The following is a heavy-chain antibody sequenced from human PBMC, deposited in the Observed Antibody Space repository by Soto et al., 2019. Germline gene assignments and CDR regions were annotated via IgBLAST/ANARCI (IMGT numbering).Heavy chain of an antibody. CDR1: VFTFISYS. J-gene: IGHJ5*02. CDR3: ARQVRAAYNWFDP. Sequence: GWSLRLSCASSVFTFISYSMKWVRQAPGKGLEWVSSISSSSSYIYYADSVKGRFTISRDNAKNSLYLQMNSLRAEDTAVYYCARQVRAAYNWFDPWGQGTLVTVSS. CDR2: ISSSSSYI. D-gene: IGHD6-25*01. V-gene: IGHV3-21*01.